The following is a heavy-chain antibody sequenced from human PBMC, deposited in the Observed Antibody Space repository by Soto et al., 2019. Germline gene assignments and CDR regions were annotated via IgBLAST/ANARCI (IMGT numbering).Heavy chain of an antibody. Sequence: GGSLRLSCVASGFTFSSYAMSWVRQAPGKGLEWISSIGPTGGSTYYADSVRGRSTISRDNSKNTLYLQMNSLRAEDTAVYYCAKDGTGLLHYDYLNSWGQGILVTVSS. CDR1: GFTFSSYA. V-gene: IGHV3-23*01. CDR2: IGPTGGST. CDR3: AKDGTGLLHYDYLNS. J-gene: IGHJ4*02. D-gene: IGHD3-10*01.